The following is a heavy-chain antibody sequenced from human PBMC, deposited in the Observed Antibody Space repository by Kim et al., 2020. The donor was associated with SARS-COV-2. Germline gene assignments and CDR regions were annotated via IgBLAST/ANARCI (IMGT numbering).Heavy chain of an antibody. Sequence: GGSLRLSCAASGFTFSSYGMHWVRQAPGKGLEWVAVISYDGSNKYYADSVKGRFTISRDNSKNTLYLQMNSLRAEDTAVYYCAKRVKWELRADYWGQGTLVTVSS. CDR1: GFTFSSYG. CDR2: ISYDGSNK. J-gene: IGHJ4*02. CDR3: AKRVKWELRADY. D-gene: IGHD1-26*01. V-gene: IGHV3-30*18.